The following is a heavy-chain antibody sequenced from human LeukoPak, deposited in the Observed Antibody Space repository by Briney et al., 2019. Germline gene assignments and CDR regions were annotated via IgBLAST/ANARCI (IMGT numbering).Heavy chain of an antibody. V-gene: IGHV3-9*01. J-gene: IGHJ3*02. Sequence: PGRSLRLSCAASGFTFDDYAMHWVRQAPGKGLEWVSGISWNSGSIGYADSVKGRFTISRDNAKNSLYLQMNSLRAEDTALYYCAREYSGSYRTAFDIWGQGTMVTVSS. CDR2: ISWNSGSI. D-gene: IGHD1-26*01. CDR1: GFTFDDYA. CDR3: AREYSGSYRTAFDI.